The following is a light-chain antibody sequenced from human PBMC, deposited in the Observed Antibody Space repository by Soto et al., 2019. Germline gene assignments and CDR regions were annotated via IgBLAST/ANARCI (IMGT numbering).Light chain of an antibody. V-gene: IGLV1-47*01. CDR3: AAWDDNLSGLYV. J-gene: IGLJ1*01. CDR1: ASTIGRNY. CDR2: RNS. Sequence: QSVLPQSPSASGTPGQRVTISCSGSASTIGRNYVYWYQQLPGTAPKLLIYRNSQRPSGVPDRFSGSKSGTSASLAISGLRSEDEADYYCAAWDDNLSGLYVFGAGTKVTV.